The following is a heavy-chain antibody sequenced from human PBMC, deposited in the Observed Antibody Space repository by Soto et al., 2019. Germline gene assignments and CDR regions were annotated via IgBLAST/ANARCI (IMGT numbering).Heavy chain of an antibody. CDR2: IIPIFGTA. CDR3: AREHNRNYGGYYSYYGMDV. CDR1: GGTFSSYA. J-gene: IGHJ6*02. V-gene: IGHV1-69*01. D-gene: IGHD1-7*01. Sequence: QVQLVQSGAEVKKPGSSVKVSCKASGGTFSSYAISWVRQAPGQGLEWMGGIIPIFGTANYAQKFQGRGTITADESTSTAYMERSSLRSEDTAVYYCAREHNRNYGGYYSYYGMDVWGQGTTVTVSS.